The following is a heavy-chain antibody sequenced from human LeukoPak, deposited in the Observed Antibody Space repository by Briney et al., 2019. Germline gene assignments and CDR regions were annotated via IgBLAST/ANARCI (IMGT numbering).Heavy chain of an antibody. CDR1: GGPIGSSL. V-gene: IGHV4-59*01. D-gene: IGHD5-12*01. Sequence: SETLSLTCTVSGGPIGSSLWSWIRQAPGKGLECIGSISDSGSPNYNPSLKSRVTMSVDTTKNQFSLKLRSVTSADTAVYYSARVWKTGGFSGYDSALDIWGRGTVVTVSS. J-gene: IGHJ3*02. CDR2: ISDSGSP. CDR3: ARVWKTGGFSGYDSALDI.